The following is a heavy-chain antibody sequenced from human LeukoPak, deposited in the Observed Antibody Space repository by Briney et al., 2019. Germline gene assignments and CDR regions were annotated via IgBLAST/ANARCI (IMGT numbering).Heavy chain of an antibody. CDR3: ARGNYDSSGYLGEIDY. D-gene: IGHD3-22*01. CDR1: GGSIGSYY. V-gene: IGHV4-59*01. J-gene: IGHJ4*02. Sequence: PSQTLSLTCTVSGGSIGSYYWSWIRQPPGKGLEWIGYIYYSGSTNYNPSLKSRVTISVDTSKNQFSLKLSSVTAADTAVYYCARGNYDSSGYLGEIDYWGQGTLVTVSS. CDR2: IYYSGST.